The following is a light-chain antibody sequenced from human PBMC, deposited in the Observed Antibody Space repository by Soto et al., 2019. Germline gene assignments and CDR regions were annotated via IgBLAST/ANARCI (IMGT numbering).Light chain of an antibody. Sequence: DIQMTQSPSTLSASVGDRVTITCRASQSISSWLAWYQQKPGKAPNLLIYKASSLESGVPSRFSGSGSETQFTPTISSLQPDDFATYYCQQYNSYPLTFGGGTKVEIK. CDR1: QSISSW. V-gene: IGKV1-5*03. J-gene: IGKJ4*01. CDR2: KAS. CDR3: QQYNSYPLT.